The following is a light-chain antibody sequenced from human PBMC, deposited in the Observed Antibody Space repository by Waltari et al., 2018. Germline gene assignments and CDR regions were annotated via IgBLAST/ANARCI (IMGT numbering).Light chain of an antibody. CDR2: EAS. J-gene: IGKJ3*01. CDR3: QQLKTDPSP. CDR1: PSSSTW. Sequence: IQMTQSPSTLSASVRDRATITYRASPSSSTWLAMYVQKPGKAPKLLIYEASSLENGAPSRSSGSGAGTEFTLTSSSLQPDDFSMYYGQQLKTDPSPFGRGTTVDI. V-gene: IGKV1-5*03.